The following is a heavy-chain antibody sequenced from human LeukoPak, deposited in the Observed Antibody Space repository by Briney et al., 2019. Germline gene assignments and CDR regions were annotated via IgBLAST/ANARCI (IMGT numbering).Heavy chain of an antibody. V-gene: IGHV3-30*02. CDR3: AKTSRDSSGYFDY. J-gene: IGHJ4*02. CDR2: IRYDGSNK. CDR1: VLTFRSYG. Sequence: PGGSLRLSCAASVLTFRSYGMHWVRQAPGKGLEWVAFIRYDGSNKYYADSVKGRFTISRDNSKNTLYLQMNSLRAEDTAVYYCAKTSRDSSGYFDYWGQGTLVTVSS. D-gene: IGHD3-22*01.